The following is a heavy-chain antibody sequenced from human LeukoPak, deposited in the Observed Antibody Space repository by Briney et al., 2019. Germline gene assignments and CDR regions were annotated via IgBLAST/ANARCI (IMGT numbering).Heavy chain of an antibody. Sequence: PGGSLRLSCAASGFTFSSHSLMWVRQAPGKGLEWVSSISPDSGYIYYADSVKGRSTTSRDNAENSLFLQMNSLGAEDTAVYYCAPFSAVTHYYFDYWGQGTLVTVSS. CDR2: ISPDSGYI. CDR1: GFTFSSHS. D-gene: IGHD6-13*01. J-gene: IGHJ4*02. CDR3: APFSAVTHYYFDY. V-gene: IGHV3-21*01.